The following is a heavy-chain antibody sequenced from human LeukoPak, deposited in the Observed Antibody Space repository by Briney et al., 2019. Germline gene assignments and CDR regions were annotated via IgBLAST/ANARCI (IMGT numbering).Heavy chain of an antibody. CDR2: MNTNTGNP. CDR1: GYIFNYYY. CDR3: ARGGYCSGGSCSSAGLSH. D-gene: IGHD2-15*01. Sequence: ASVKVSCKASGYIFNYYYIHWVRQAPGQGLEWMGWMNTNTGNPTYDQGFTGRFVFSLDTSVSTTYLQLSSLKAEDTAVYYCARGGYCSGGSCSSAGLSHWGQGTLVTVSS. V-gene: IGHV7-4-1*02. J-gene: IGHJ4*02.